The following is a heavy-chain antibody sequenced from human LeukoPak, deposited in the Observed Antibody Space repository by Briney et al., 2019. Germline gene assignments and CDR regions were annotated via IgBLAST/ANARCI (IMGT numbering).Heavy chain of an antibody. CDR1: GGSISSYY. CDR3: AGLTRGGWYLDLFDY. Sequence: SETLSLTCTVSGGSISSYYWSWIRQPPGKGLEWIGYIYYSGSTNYNPSLKSRVTISVDTSKNQFSLKLSSVTAADTAVYYCAGLTRGGWYLDLFDYWGQGTLVTISS. CDR2: IYYSGST. D-gene: IGHD6-19*01. J-gene: IGHJ4*02. V-gene: IGHV4-59*01.